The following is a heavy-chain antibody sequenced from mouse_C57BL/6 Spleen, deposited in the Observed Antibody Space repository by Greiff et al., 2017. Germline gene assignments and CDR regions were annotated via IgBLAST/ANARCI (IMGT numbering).Heavy chain of an antibody. CDR1: GYTFTDYY. Sequence: EVQLQQSGPELVKPGASVKISCKASGYTFTDYYMNWVKQSHGKSLEWIGDINPNNGGTSYNQKFKGKATLTVDKSSSTAYMELRSLTSEDSAVYYCARSPIYYGNYHDYWGQGTTLTVSS. V-gene: IGHV1-26*01. CDR3: ARSPIYYGNYHDY. D-gene: IGHD2-1*01. J-gene: IGHJ2*01. CDR2: INPNNGGT.